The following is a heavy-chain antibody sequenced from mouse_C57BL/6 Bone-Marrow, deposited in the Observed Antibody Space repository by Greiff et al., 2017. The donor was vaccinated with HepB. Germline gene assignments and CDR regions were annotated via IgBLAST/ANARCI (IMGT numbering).Heavy chain of an antibody. Sequence: EVQLQQSGAELVRPGASVKLSCTASGFTIKDDYMHWVKQRPEQGLEWIGWIDPENGDTEYASKFQGKATITADTSSNTAYLQLSSLTSEDTAVYYCTTFYDGDYWGQGTTLTVSS. CDR1: GFTIKDDY. V-gene: IGHV14-4*01. CDR2: IDPENGDT. CDR3: TTFYDGDY. J-gene: IGHJ2*01. D-gene: IGHD2-3*01.